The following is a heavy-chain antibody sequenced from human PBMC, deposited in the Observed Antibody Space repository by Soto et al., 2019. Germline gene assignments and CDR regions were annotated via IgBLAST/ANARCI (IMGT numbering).Heavy chain of an antibody. CDR2: IYSGGNT. D-gene: IGHD1-26*01. CDR3: ARQVGFYWYFDL. Sequence: PWGSLRLSCAASGFTVSSSYMGWVRQAPGKGLEWVSAIYSGGNTYYADSVKGRFTISRDNSKDTLYLQMNSLRADDTAMYYCARQVGFYWYFDLWGRGTLVTVSS. J-gene: IGHJ2*01. CDR1: GFTVSSSY. V-gene: IGHV3-66*04.